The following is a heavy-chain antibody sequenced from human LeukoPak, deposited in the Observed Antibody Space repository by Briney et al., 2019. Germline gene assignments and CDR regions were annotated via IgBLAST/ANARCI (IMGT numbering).Heavy chain of an antibody. CDR2: IYYSGST. V-gene: IGHV4-59*01. J-gene: IGHJ4*02. D-gene: IGHD3-3*01. Sequence: PSETLSLTCTVSGGSISSYYWSWIRQPPGKGLEWIGYIYYSGSTNYNPSLKSRVTISVDTSKNQFSLKLSSVTAADTAVYYCARALTYYDFWSGYYGYYFDYWGQGTLVTVSS. CDR1: GGSISSYY. CDR3: ARALTYYDFWSGYYGYYFDY.